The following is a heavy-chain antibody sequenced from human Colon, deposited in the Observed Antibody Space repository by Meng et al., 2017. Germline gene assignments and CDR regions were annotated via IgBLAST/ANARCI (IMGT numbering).Heavy chain of an antibody. Sequence: QVPLQESGPGLVKPSETLSLTCTVSGGSLTSYYWSWIRQSPGKGLEWIGNIYYSGGPNYNPSLKSRVTLSVDMSKNQFSLKLKSVTAADTAVYYCAAYGSGTNYANNWFDPWGQGTLVTVSS. CDR3: AAYGSGTNYANNWFDP. V-gene: IGHV4-59*01. D-gene: IGHD3-10*01. CDR2: IYYSGGP. J-gene: IGHJ5*02. CDR1: GGSLTSYY.